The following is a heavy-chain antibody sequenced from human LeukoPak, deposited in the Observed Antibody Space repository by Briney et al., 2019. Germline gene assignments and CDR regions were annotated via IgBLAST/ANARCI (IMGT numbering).Heavy chain of an antibody. V-gene: IGHV3-74*01. J-gene: IGHJ3*02. CDR1: GFTFRSYW. D-gene: IGHD2-21*02. CDR2: MSGDGSST. Sequence: GGCLRLSCAASGFTFRSYWMHWVRQDPGNGLVWVSHMSGDGSSTNYADSVKGRFTISRDNAKNTLYLQMNSLRAEDTAVYYWARTATDACDIWGQGTMVTVSS. CDR3: ARTATDACDI.